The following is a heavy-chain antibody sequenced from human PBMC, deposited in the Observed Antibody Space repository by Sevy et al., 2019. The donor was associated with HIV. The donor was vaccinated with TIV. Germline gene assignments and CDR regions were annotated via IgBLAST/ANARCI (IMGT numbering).Heavy chain of an antibody. CDR1: GFTLSDYY. CDR2: ISGSDTTM. V-gene: IGHV3-11*01. J-gene: IGHJ6*02. Sequence: GGSLRLSCAASGFTLSDYYMSWIRQAPGKGLEWLSYISGSDTTMYYADSVKGRFTISRDNAKNSLYLQMNSLRAEDTAVYYCARDHVKDGDLGDYYYFAMDVWGQGITVTVSS. D-gene: IGHD4-17*01. CDR3: ARDHVKDGDLGDYYYFAMDV.